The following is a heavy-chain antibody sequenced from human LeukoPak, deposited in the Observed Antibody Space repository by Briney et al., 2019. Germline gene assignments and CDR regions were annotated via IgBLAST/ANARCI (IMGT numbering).Heavy chain of an antibody. Sequence: GGSLRLSCAASGFTFSHYAMHWVRQAPGKGLEWVAVTSYDRLNTHYADSLKGRFTVSRDNSKNTLHLQMDSLRSEDTAIYYCAKDLSSSWFSCLDNWGQGTLVTVSS. J-gene: IGHJ1*01. CDR1: GFTFSHYA. V-gene: IGHV3-30*18. D-gene: IGHD6-13*01. CDR2: TSYDRLNT. CDR3: AKDLSSSWFSCLDN.